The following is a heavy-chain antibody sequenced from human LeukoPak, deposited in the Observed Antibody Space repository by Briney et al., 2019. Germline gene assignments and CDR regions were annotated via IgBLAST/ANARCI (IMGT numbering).Heavy chain of an antibody. Sequence: ASVKVSCKASGYKFTSDINWMRQAPGQGLEWMGWMNPDSGNAEYAQKFQGRVTMTRDNSISTANMELRSLRSEDTAVYYCARGAVSPDCNGGSCYTFDYLGQGTLVTVSS. J-gene: IGHJ4*02. CDR3: ARGAVSPDCNGGSCYTFDY. V-gene: IGHV1-8*01. CDR2: MNPDSGNA. CDR1: GYKFTSD. D-gene: IGHD2-15*01.